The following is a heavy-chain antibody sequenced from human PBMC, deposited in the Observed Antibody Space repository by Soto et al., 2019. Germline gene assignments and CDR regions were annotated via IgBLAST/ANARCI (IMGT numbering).Heavy chain of an antibody. D-gene: IGHD2-2*01. J-gene: IGHJ4*02. Sequence: HVQLLQSGGELKKPGASVQVSCNTSGFTFNTYFISWVRQAPGQGLEWMGWISPYNGNTKYGEKFQGRVTMTTDTITRTAYMELRNLRIDDTAVYYCARDTSNSFDYWGQGTLVTVSS. V-gene: IGHV1-18*01. CDR3: ARDTSNSFDY. CDR2: ISPYNGNT. CDR1: GFTFNTYF.